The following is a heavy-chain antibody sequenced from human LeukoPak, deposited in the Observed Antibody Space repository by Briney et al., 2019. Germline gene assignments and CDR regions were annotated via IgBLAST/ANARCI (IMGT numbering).Heavy chain of an antibody. V-gene: IGHV7-4-1*02. Sequence: ASVKVSCKASGYTFTNYAMNWVRQAPGQGLEWMGWINTNTGNPTYAQGFTGRFVFSLDTSVSTAYLQISSLKAEDTAVYYYARTTPEYYYSYYYMDVWGKGTTVTVSS. D-gene: IGHD1-1*01. CDR1: GYTFTNYA. CDR3: ARTTPEYYYSYYYMDV. J-gene: IGHJ6*03. CDR2: INTNTGNP.